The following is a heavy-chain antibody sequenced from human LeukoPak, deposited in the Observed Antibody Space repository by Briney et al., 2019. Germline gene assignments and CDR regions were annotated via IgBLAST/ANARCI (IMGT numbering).Heavy chain of an antibody. CDR1: GLFFHKTW. J-gene: IGHJ3*01. CDR2: IISDGITT. V-gene: IGHV3-74*01. D-gene: IGHD2/OR15-2a*01. CDR3: AADGEYAFQV. Sequence: GGSLRLSCAASGLFFHKTWMHWIRQAPGKGLVWVSRIISDGITTTYADSVKGRFTISRDNAKNTMYLQMNSLRAEDTAVYYGAADGEYAFQVWGQGTMVTVSS.